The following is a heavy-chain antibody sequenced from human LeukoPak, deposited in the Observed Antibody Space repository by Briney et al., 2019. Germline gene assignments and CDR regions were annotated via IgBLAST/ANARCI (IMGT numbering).Heavy chain of an antibody. V-gene: IGHV4-39*01. CDR1: GFTFSSYAMH. CDR3: ARRISGDILDY. J-gene: IGHJ4*02. CDR2: IYYSGST. Sequence: GSLRLSCAASGFTFSSYAMHWVRQAPGKGLEWIGSIYYSGSTYYNPSLKSRVTISVDTFKNQFSLKLSSVTAADTAVYYCARRISGDILDYWGQGTLVTVSS. D-gene: IGHD3-9*01.